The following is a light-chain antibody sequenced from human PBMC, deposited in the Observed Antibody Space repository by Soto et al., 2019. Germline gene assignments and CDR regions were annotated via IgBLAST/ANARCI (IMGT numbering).Light chain of an antibody. CDR1: QSVSSN. Sequence: EVVLTQSPGTLSLSPGERGTLSCWSSQSVSSNYLAWYQQRPGQAPRLLIYGASTRAPGIPARFSGSGSGTDFTLTISSLQSEDFAVYYCQQYDNWPQTFGQGTKVDIK. V-gene: IGKV3-15*01. CDR3: QQYDNWPQT. J-gene: IGKJ1*01. CDR2: GAS.